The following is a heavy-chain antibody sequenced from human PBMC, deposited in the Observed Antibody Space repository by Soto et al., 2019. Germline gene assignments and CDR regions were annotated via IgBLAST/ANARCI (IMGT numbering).Heavy chain of an antibody. CDR1: GGSISSSSYY. J-gene: IGHJ4*02. V-gene: IGHV4-39*01. D-gene: IGHD5-12*01. CDR2: IYYSGST. CDR3: ARHDHVATIQWPVN. Sequence: HLQLQESGPGLVKPSETLSLTCTVSGGSISSSSYYWGWIRQPPGKGLEWIGSIYYSGSTYYNPSLKSRVTISVDTSKNQFSLKLSSVTAADTAVYYCARHDHVATIQWPVNWGQGTLVTVSS.